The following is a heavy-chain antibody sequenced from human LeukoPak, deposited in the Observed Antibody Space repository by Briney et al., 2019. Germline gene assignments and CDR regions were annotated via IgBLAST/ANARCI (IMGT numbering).Heavy chain of an antibody. V-gene: IGHV3-23*01. J-gene: IGHJ1*01. Sequence: PGRTERLSCAASGFTFSSYATSWARHAPGKGLEWVSAQSGSGGSTYYADSVKGRFTISRDNSKNTLYLQMNSLRAEDTAVYYCAKEREYQLLFGFFQHWGQGTLVTVSS. CDR1: GFTFSSYA. CDR3: AKEREYQLLFGFFQH. CDR2: QSGSGGST. D-gene: IGHD2-2*01.